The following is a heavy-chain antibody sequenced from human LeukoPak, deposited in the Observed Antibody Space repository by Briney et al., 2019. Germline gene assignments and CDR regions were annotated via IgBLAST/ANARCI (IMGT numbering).Heavy chain of an antibody. Sequence: GGSLRPSCSASGFTFSSYSINWVRQAPGKGLEWLSYISSSSRTISYADSLKGRFTVSRDNAKNSLDLQMNSLRVEDTAVYYGARVGTCGWTSDYWGQGTLVTVSS. CDR3: ARVGTCGWTSDY. J-gene: IGHJ4*02. V-gene: IGHV3-48*04. CDR2: ISSSSRTI. D-gene: IGHD6-19*01. CDR1: GFTFSSYS.